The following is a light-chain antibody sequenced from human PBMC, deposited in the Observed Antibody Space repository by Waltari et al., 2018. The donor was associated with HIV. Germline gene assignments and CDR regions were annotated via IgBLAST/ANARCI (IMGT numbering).Light chain of an antibody. Sequence: QLVLTQSPSASASLGASVKLTCTLSSGHSSYAIAWTQQQPEKGPRYLMKLNSDGSHSKGDGIPDRFSGSSSGAERYLTISSLQSEDEADYYCQTWGTGIRVFGGGTKLTVL. J-gene: IGLJ3*02. CDR2: LNSDGSH. V-gene: IGLV4-69*01. CDR1: SGHSSYA. CDR3: QTWGTGIRV.